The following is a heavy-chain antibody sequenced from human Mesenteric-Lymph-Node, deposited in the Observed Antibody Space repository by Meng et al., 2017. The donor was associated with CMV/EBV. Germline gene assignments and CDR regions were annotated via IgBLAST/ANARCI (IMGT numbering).Heavy chain of an antibody. CDR1: GGSFSTYA. J-gene: IGHJ4*02. Sequence: ASVKVSCKISGGSFSTYAFSWVRQAPGQGLEWMGIINPSGGTFYAQKFQGRVTMTTDTSTSTVYMDLRSLRSDDTAVYYCARRRGSSGSYSSTTFDFWGQGTLVTVSS. CDR2: INPSGGT. CDR3: ARRRGSSGSYSSTTFDF. V-gene: IGHV1-46*01. D-gene: IGHD1-26*01.